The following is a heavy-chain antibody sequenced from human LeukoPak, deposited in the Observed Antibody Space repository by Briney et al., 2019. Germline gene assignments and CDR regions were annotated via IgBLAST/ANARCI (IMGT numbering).Heavy chain of an antibody. CDR1: GGSIRSTSYY. Sequence: SETLSLTCTVSGGSIRSTSYYWSWLRQPPGKGLEWIGYIYYSGSTNDNPSRKSRVTISVHTTKNQFSLKLSSVTAADTAVYYCASGRYCSGGSCYGIPNYWGQGTLVTVSS. D-gene: IGHD2-15*01. V-gene: IGHV4-61*05. J-gene: IGHJ4*02. CDR3: ASGRYCSGGSCYGIPNY. CDR2: IYYSGST.